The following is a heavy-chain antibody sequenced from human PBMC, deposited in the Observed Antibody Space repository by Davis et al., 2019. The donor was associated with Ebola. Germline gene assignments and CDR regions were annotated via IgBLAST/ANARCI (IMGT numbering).Heavy chain of an antibody. J-gene: IGHJ6*02. CDR1: GYSFISHG. CDR3: ARVVVLDYYYGMDV. CDR2: MSPNTGNT. D-gene: IGHD2-15*01. V-gene: IGHV1-8*01. Sequence: ASVKVSCKASGYSFISHGINWVRKASGQRHEWMGWMSPNTGNTGLEQKFQGRLTMTRDTSISTAYMELSSLRSEDTAVYYCARVVVLDYYYGMDVWGQGTTVTVSS.